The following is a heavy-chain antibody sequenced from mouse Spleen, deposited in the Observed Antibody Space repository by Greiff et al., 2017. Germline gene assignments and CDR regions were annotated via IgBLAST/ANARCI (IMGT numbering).Heavy chain of an antibody. V-gene: IGHV3-1*01. CDR2: ISYSGST. D-gene: IGHD1-1*01. CDR1: GYSITSGYD. CDR3: AREPLRGYFDY. Sequence: EVKLMESGPGMVKPSQSLSLTCTVTGYSITSGYDWHWIRHFPGNKLEWMGYISYSGSTSYNPSLKSRISITHDTSKNHFFLKLNSVTTEDTATYYCAREPLRGYFDYWGQGTTLTVSS. J-gene: IGHJ2*01.